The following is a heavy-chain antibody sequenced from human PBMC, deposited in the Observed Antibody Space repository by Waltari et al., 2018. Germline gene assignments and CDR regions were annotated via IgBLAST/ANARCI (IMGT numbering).Heavy chain of an antibody. CDR2: IDWDDDK. J-gene: IGHJ4*02. CDR1: GFSLSTSGMC. Sequence: QVTLKESGPVLVKPTQTPTLTCTFSGFSLSTSGMCVSWIRQPPGKALEWLARIDWDDDKFYSTSLKTRLTISKDTSKNQVVLTMTNMDPVDTATYYCARICGSSWTGDYWGQGTLVTVSS. V-gene: IGHV2-70*16. D-gene: IGHD6-13*01. CDR3: ARICGSSWTGDY.